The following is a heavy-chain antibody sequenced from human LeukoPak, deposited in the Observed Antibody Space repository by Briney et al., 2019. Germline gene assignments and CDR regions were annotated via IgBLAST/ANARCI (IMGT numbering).Heavy chain of an antibody. V-gene: IGHV1-24*01. J-gene: IGHJ4*02. CDR3: ATDINDDFWSGYYGFDY. D-gene: IGHD3-3*01. CDR1: GYTLTELS. CDR2: FDPEDGET. Sequence: ASVKVSCKVSGYTLTELSMHWVRQAPGKGLEWMGGFDPEDGETIYAQKFQGRVTMTEDTSTDTAYMELSSLRPEDTAVYYCATDINDDFWSGYYGFDYWGQGTLVTVSS.